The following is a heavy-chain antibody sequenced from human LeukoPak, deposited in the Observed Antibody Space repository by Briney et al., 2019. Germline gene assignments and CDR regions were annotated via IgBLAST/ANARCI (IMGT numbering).Heavy chain of an antibody. CDR2: IIPIFGTA. CDR1: GGTFSSYA. V-gene: IGHV1-69*05. Sequence: SAKVSCKASGGTFSSYAISWVRQAPGQGLEWMGGIIPIFGTANYAQKFQGRVTITTDESTSTAYMELSSLRSEDTAVYYCASHSSGMVRGVNRNWFDPWGQGTLVTVSS. CDR3: ASHSSGMVRGVNRNWFDP. D-gene: IGHD3-10*01. J-gene: IGHJ5*02.